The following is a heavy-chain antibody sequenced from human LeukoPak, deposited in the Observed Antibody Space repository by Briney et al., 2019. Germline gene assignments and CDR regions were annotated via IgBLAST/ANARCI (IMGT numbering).Heavy chain of an antibody. CDR2: IYYSGST. D-gene: IGHD3-16*02. V-gene: IGHV4-39*07. CDR1: GGFISSSSYY. CDR3: ARSEAQLRLGELSLFYFDY. Sequence: SETLSLTCTVSGGFISSSSYYRGWIRQPPGKGLEWIGSIYYSGSTYYNPSLKSRVTISVDTSKNQFSLKLSSVTAADTAVYYCARSEAQLRLGELSLFYFDYWGQGTLVTVSS. J-gene: IGHJ4*02.